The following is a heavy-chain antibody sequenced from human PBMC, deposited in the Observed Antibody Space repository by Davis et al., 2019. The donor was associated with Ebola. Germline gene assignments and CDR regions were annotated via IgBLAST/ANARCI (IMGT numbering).Heavy chain of an antibody. CDR3: TTTTVTSDY. CDR2: IRSKANSYAT. J-gene: IGHJ4*02. CDR1: GFTFSGSA. V-gene: IGHV3-73*01. Sequence: GESLKISCAASGFTFSGSAVHWVRQASGKGLEWVGRIRSKANSYATAYAASVKGRFTISRDDSKNTAYLQMNSLKTEDTAVYYCTTTTVTSDYWGQGTLVTVSS. D-gene: IGHD4-17*01.